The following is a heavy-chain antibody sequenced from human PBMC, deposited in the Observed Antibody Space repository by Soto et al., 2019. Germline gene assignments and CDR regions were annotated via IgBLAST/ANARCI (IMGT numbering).Heavy chain of an antibody. V-gene: IGHV3-48*02. CDR2: ISSSGSTI. D-gene: IGHD2-21*01. CDR3: ARGRGYGGGTNCYFDY. Sequence: EVQLVESGGGLVQPGGSLRLSCAASGFSFSSHSMKWVRQAPGKGLEWVSYISSSGSTIYYADSVKGRFTISRDNAKNSLYLEMNSLRDDDTAVYYCARGRGYGGGTNCYFDYWGQGSLVTVSS. J-gene: IGHJ4*02. CDR1: GFSFSSHS.